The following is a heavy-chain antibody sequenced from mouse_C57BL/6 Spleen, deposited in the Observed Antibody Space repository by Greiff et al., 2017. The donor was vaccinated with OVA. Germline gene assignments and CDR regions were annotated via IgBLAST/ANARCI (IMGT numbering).Heavy chain of an antibody. D-gene: IGHD1-1*01. V-gene: IGHV1-15*01. CDR3: TRRSSHYYYAMDY. Sequence: LQESGAELVRPGASVTLSCKASGYTFTDYEMHWVKQTPVHGLEWIGAIDPETGGTAYNQKFKGKAILTADKSSSTAYMELRSLTSEDSAVYYCTRRSSHYYYAMDYWGQGTSVTVSS. CDR1: GYTFTDYE. J-gene: IGHJ4*01. CDR2: IDPETGGT.